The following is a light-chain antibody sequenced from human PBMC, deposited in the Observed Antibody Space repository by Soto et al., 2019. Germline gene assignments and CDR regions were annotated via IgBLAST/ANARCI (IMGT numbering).Light chain of an antibody. CDR1: SSDVGGFSY. CDR2: DVS. V-gene: IGLV2-11*01. Sequence: QSLLTQPRSLSGSPGQSVTISCTGTSSDVGGFSYVSWYQQYPGKAPKLILYDVSQRPSGVPDRFSGSKSGNTASLTISGLLAEDEAVFYCCSYSGRYTSVFGTGTKVTVL. CDR3: CSYSGRYTSV. J-gene: IGLJ1*01.